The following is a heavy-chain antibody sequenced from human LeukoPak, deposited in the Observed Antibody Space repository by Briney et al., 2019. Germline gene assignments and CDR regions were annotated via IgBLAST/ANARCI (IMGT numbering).Heavy chain of an antibody. CDR3: TTGIYYFDTSGYYY. Sequence: GRSLRLSCVTSEFTLNNAWMNWVRQAPGKGLEWIGRIKSKGDGGTIDYAAPVKGRFTISRDDSKNTLFLQMNSLKTEDTAVYYCTTGIYYFDTSGYYYWGQGTLVTVSS. D-gene: IGHD3-22*01. J-gene: IGHJ4*02. CDR2: IKSKGDGGTI. CDR1: EFTLNNAW. V-gene: IGHV3-15*01.